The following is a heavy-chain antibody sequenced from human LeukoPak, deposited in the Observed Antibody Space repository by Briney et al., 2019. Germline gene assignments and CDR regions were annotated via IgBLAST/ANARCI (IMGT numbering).Heavy chain of an antibody. D-gene: IGHD3-10*01. CDR1: GFTFSSYS. Sequence: GGSLRLSCAASGFTFSSYSMNWVRQAPGKGLEWVSSISSSSSYIYYADSVKGRFTVSRDDAKNSLYLQMNSLRAEDTAVYYCARVIYGPGSYYRSYWGQGTLVTVSS. CDR3: ARVIYGPGSYYRSY. V-gene: IGHV3-21*01. CDR2: ISSSSSYI. J-gene: IGHJ4*02.